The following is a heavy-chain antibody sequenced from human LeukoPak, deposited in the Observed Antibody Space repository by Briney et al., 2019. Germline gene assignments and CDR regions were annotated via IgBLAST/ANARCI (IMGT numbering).Heavy chain of an antibody. Sequence: GGSLRLSCVASGFTFSHYSMNWVRQAPGKGLEWVSSIRFTGSYIYYADSVKGRFTISRDDAKNLLSLQMISLRAEDTAVYHCTRDRGAYNLYDYWGQGTLVTVSS. V-gene: IGHV3-21*03. CDR2: IRFTGSYI. CDR3: TRDRGAYNLYDY. J-gene: IGHJ4*02. D-gene: IGHD1-1*01. CDR1: GFTFSHYS.